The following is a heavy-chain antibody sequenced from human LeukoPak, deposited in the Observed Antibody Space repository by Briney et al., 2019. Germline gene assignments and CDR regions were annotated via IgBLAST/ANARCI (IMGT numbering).Heavy chain of an antibody. CDR1: GFNFNNAW. V-gene: IGHV4-38-2*01. J-gene: IGHJ5*02. CDR2: IYHSGST. D-gene: IGHD3-10*01. Sequence: GSLRLSCAVSGFNFNNAWMSWVRQAPGKGLEWIGSIYHSGSTYYNPSLKSRVTISVDTSKNQFSLKLSSVTAADTAVYYCARVARGFGELPDWFDPWGQGTLVTVSS. CDR3: ARVARGFGELPDWFDP.